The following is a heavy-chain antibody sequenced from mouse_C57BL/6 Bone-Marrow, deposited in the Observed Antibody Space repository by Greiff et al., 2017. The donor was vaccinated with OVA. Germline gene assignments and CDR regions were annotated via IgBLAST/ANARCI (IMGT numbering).Heavy chain of an antibody. Sequence: EVQGVESGGGLVQPGGSLKLSCAASGFTFSDYGMAWVRQAPRKGPEWVAFISNLAYSIYYADTVTGRFTISRENAKNTLYLEMSSLRSEDTAMYYCARPIYDGYYVDWYFDVWGTGTTVTVSS. V-gene: IGHV5-15*01. CDR3: ARPIYDGYYVDWYFDV. CDR2: ISNLAYSI. CDR1: GFTFSDYG. D-gene: IGHD2-3*01. J-gene: IGHJ1*03.